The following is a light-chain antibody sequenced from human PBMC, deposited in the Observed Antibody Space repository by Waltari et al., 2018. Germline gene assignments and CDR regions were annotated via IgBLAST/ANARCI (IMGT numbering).Light chain of an antibody. Sequence: SFDLTQPLSVSVALGQTARIPCGGNNIGSKNGHGYQQKPGQAPVVVISRDNNRPSGIPERFSGSNSGNTATLTISRAQAGDEADYYCQIWDITTAVFGGGTKLTVL. CDR2: RDN. V-gene: IGLV3-9*01. CDR1: NIGSKN. J-gene: IGLJ2*01. CDR3: QIWDITTAV.